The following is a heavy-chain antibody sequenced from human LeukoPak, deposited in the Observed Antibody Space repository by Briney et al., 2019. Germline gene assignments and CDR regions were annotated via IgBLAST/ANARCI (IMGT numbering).Heavy chain of an antibody. CDR2: IYPGDSDT. J-gene: IGHJ4*02. V-gene: IGHV5-51*01. D-gene: IGHD6-13*01. Sequence: GESLKISCKGSGYIFTSYWIGWVRQMPGKGLELMGIIYPGDSDTRYSPSFQGQATISADKSISTAYLQWSSLKASDTAMYYCASHSSSWYEYYFDYWGQGTLVTVSS. CDR3: ASHSSSWYEYYFDY. CDR1: GYIFTSYW.